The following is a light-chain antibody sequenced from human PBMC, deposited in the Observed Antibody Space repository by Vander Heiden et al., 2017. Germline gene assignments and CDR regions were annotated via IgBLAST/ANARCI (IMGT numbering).Light chain of an antibody. CDR2: QNK. CDR3: QAWDSSTAI. V-gene: IGLV3-1*01. Sequence: SSELTQAPSVSVSPGQTASITCSGDKLGQKYACWYQQKPGQSPFLVIYQNKKRPSGIPERFSGSNSGNTATLTISGTQAMDEADYYCQAWDSSTAIFGTGTKVTVL. CDR1: KLGQKY. J-gene: IGLJ1*01.